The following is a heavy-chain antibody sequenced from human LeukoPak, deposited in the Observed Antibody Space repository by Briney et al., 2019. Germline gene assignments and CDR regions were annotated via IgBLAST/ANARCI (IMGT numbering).Heavy chain of an antibody. V-gene: IGHV4-59*01. CDR1: GGSISSYY. D-gene: IGHD3-22*01. J-gene: IGHJ4*02. CDR2: IYYSGST. Sequence: SETLSLTCTVSGGSISSYYWSWIRQPPGKGLEWIGYIYYSGSTNYNPSLKSRVTISVDTSKNQFSLKLSSVTAADTAVYYCARGIYSSGWILDYWGQGTLVTVSS. CDR3: ARGIYSSGWILDY.